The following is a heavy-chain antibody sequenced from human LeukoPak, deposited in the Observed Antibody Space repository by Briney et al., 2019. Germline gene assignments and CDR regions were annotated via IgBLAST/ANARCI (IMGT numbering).Heavy chain of an antibody. D-gene: IGHD2-2*01. Sequence: GGSLRLSCAASGFTFSNYGMSWVRQAPGKGLEWVSTISDSGGNTYYADSVKGRFTISRDNSKNTLYLQMNSLRAEDTAVYYCAKVLTGVPAANSFDDYWGQGTLVTVSS. J-gene: IGHJ4*02. CDR2: ISDSGGNT. V-gene: IGHV3-23*01. CDR1: GFTFSNYG. CDR3: AKVLTGVPAANSFDDY.